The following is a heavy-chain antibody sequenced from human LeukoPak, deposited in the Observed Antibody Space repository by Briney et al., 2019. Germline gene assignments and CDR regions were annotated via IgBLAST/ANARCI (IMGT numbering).Heavy chain of an antibody. J-gene: IGHJ4*02. CDR2: ISDDGRNK. D-gene: IGHD6-13*01. Sequence: GGSLRLSCAASGFTFNNYGMHYVRQAPGKGLEWVAVISDDGRNKNYADSVKGRFTISRDNSNNTLYLQMNSLRAEDTSVYYCAKDRGTTASGTFDYWGQGTLVTVSS. V-gene: IGHV3-30*18. CDR3: AKDRGTTASGTFDY. CDR1: GFTFNNYG.